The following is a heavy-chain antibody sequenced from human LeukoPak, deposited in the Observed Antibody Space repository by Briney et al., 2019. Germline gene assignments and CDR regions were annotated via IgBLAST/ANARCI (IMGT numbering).Heavy chain of an antibody. CDR3: ARDSSGGRSFEPC. V-gene: IGHV4-39*07. D-gene: IGHD6-25*01. Sequence: SETLSLTCTVSGGSISSSNYYWGWIRQPPGKGLEWIGNIHYSGSTFYNPSLESRVTISVDTSKNQFSLKLSSVTAADTAVYYCARDSSGGRSFEPCWGQGTLVTVSS. J-gene: IGHJ4*02. CDR2: IHYSGST. CDR1: GGSISSSNYY.